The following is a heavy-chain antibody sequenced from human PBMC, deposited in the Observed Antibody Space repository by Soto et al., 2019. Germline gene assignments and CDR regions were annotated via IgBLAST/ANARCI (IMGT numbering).Heavy chain of an antibody. CDR1: GVSLSNPTMG. CDR2: IYSNDEK. D-gene: IGHD5-12*01. CDR3: SRFGGSGYDSAFDV. V-gene: IGHV2-26*01. Sequence: QVTLKESGPVLVKPTETLTLTCTVSGVSLSNPTMGVSWLRQPPVKALEWLAHIYSNDEKSYSTSLKNRLSISKDTSKSQVVLTLTNVDPVDTATYYCSRFGGSGYDSAFDVGGQGTMVTVS. J-gene: IGHJ3*01.